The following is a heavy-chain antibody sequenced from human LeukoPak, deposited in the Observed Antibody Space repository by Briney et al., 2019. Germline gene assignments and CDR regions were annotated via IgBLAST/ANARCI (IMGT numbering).Heavy chain of an antibody. J-gene: IGHJ4*02. V-gene: IGHV3-30*04. CDR1: GFTFSTYA. CDR2: ISYDGSNK. CDR3: ARNYYDRSGYSDTFDY. Sequence: GGSLRLSCAASGFTFSTYAMHWVRQAPGKGLEWVAVISYDGSNKYYADSVKGRFTISRDNSKNTLYLQMNSLRAEDTAVYYCARNYYDRSGYSDTFDYWGQGTLVTVSS. D-gene: IGHD3-22*01.